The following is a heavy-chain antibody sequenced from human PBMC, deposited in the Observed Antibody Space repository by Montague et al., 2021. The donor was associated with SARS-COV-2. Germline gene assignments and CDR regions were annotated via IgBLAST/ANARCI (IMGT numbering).Heavy chain of an antibody. Sequence: SETLSLTCAVYGGSFSGYYWSWIRQPPGKGLEWIGEINHSGSTNYNPSLKSRVTISMDTSKHQFSLKLSSVTAADTAVYYCARGDRQLGVRYYYYYIDVWGKGTTVTVSS. CDR3: ARGDRQLGVRYYYYYIDV. CDR1: GGSFSGYY. J-gene: IGHJ6*03. CDR2: INHSGST. D-gene: IGHD6-6*01. V-gene: IGHV4-34*01.